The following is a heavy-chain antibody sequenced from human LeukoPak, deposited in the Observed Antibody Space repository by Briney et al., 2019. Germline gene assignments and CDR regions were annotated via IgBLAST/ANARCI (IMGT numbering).Heavy chain of an antibody. D-gene: IGHD1-26*01. CDR1: GFSFNIHY. V-gene: IGHV3-21*01. CDR2: ISGGGGST. CDR3: ARDLMGWDLHYFDY. J-gene: IGHJ4*02. Sequence: GGSLRLSCAASGFSFNIHYMAWVRQAPEKGLEWVSTISGGGGSTYSADSVMGRFTISRDNAKNSLYLQMHSLRAEDTAVYYCARDLMGWDLHYFDYWGQGTLVTVSS.